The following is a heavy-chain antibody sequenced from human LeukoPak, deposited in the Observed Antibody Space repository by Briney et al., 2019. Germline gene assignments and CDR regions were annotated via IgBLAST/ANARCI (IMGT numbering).Heavy chain of an antibody. J-gene: IGHJ5*02. CDR2: IKQDGSEK. CDR1: GFTFSSYW. V-gene: IGHV3-7*01. CDR3: ARDRGDYVWGRKYNWFDP. D-gene: IGHD3-16*01. Sequence: GGSLRLSCAASGFTFSSYWMSWVRQAPGKGLEWVANIKQDGSEKYYVDSVKGRFTISRDNAKNSLYLQMNGLRAEDTAVYYCARDRGDYVWGRKYNWFDPWGQGTLVTVSS.